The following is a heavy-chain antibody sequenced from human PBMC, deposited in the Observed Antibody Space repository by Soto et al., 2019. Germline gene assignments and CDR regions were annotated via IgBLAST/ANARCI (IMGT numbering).Heavy chain of an antibody. D-gene: IGHD2-2*01. V-gene: IGHV3-30*18. CDR2: ISYDGSNK. CDR1: GFTFSSYC. CDR3: AKDADFSSSFHYFDY. Sequence: LRLSCAASGFTFSSYCMHWVRQAPGKGLEWVAVISYDGSNKYYADSVKGRFTISRDNSKNTLYLQMNSLRAEDTAVYYCAKDADFSSSFHYFDYWGQGTLVTVSS. J-gene: IGHJ4*02.